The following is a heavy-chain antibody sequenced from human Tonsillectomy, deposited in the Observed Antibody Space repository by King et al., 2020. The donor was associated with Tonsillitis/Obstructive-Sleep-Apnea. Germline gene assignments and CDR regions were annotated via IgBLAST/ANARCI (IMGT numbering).Heavy chain of an antibody. CDR1: GGSISSYY. J-gene: IGHJ4*02. Sequence: LQLQESGPGLVKPSETLSLTCTVSGGSISSYYWSWIRQPPGKGLEWNGYIYYSGSTNYNPPLKSRVTIPVDTSKNQFSLKLSSVTAAHTAVYFCARRVVLRAPFDYWGQGTLGTVSS. V-gene: IGHV4-59*08. CDR2: IYYSGST. D-gene: IGHD2-2*01. CDR3: ARRVVLRAPFDY.